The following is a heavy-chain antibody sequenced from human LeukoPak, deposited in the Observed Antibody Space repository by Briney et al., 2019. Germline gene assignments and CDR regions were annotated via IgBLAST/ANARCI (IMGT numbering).Heavy chain of an antibody. CDR2: ISFNGRNT. Sequence: PGGSLRLSCAASGFNFADSAMSWVRQTPRKGLEWVSLISFNGRNTYYGDSVKGRFTISRDNSKNTLYLQMNSLRAEDTAVYYCAKEEWELLPDLYYGMDVWGQGTTVTVSS. J-gene: IGHJ6*02. D-gene: IGHD1-26*01. CDR3: AKEEWELLPDLYYGMDV. V-gene: IGHV3-23*01. CDR1: GFNFADSA.